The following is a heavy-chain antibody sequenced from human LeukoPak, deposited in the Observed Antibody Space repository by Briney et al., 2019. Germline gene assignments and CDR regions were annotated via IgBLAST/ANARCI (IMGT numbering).Heavy chain of an antibody. Sequence: SGGSLRLSCAASGFTFSSYWMHWVRQAPGKGLVWVSRINSDGSSTSYADSVKGRFTISRDNAKNTLYLQMNSLRAEDTAVYYCARGGSSGCYLQNYYYYMDVWGKGTTVTVSS. CDR2: INSDGSST. D-gene: IGHD6-19*01. CDR1: GFTFSSYW. CDR3: ARGGSSGCYLQNYYYYMDV. V-gene: IGHV3-74*01. J-gene: IGHJ6*03.